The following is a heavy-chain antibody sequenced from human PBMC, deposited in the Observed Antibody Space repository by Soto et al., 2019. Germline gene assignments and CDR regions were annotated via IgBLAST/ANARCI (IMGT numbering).Heavy chain of an antibody. J-gene: IGHJ6*02. CDR2: IYYSGST. CDR3: PRGRFSDSYDYHSSGLSV. Sequence: SENLSLTCTVSGGSISSGGYYWCWIRQHTGKGLEWIGYIYYSGSTYYNPSLKSRVTISVDTSKNQFSLKLSSVTAADTAVYYCPRGRFSDSYDYHSSGLSVPGQRSPVPVS. CDR1: GGSISSGGYY. D-gene: IGHD3-16*01. V-gene: IGHV4-31*03.